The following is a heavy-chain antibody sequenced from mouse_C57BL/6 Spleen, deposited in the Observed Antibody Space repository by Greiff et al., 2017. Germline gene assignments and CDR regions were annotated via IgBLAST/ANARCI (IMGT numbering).Heavy chain of an antibody. CDR2: IYPGSGST. J-gene: IGHJ1*03. Sequence: QVQLQQPGAELVQPGASVKMSCKASGYTFTSYWLPWVKQRPGQGLEWIGDIYPGSGSTNYNEKFKSKATLTVDKSSSTAYMQLSSLTSADSAVYYCARAGGLYWYFDVWGTVTTVTVSS. CDR3: ARAGGLYWYFDV. CDR1: GYTFTSYW. V-gene: IGHV1-55*01.